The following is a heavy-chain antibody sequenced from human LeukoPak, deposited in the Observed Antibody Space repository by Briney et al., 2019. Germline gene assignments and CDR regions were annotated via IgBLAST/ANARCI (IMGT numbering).Heavy chain of an antibody. Sequence: PGGSLRLSCAASGFTFSNYAMSWVRQAPGKGLEWVSSISDRGGSTHYADSVKGRFTTSRDNSKNTLYLQMNSLRADDTAVYYCAKTEYDRSSMFDPWGQGTLVTVSS. D-gene: IGHD6-6*01. J-gene: IGHJ5*02. CDR2: ISDRGGST. V-gene: IGHV3-23*01. CDR1: GFTFSNYA. CDR3: AKTEYDRSSMFDP.